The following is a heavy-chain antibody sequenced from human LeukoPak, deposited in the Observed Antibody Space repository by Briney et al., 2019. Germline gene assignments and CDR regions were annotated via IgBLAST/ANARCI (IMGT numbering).Heavy chain of an antibody. V-gene: IGHV4-59*08. D-gene: IGHD3-10*01. CDR1: GGSISSYY. Sequence: KPSETLSLTCTVSGGSISSYYWSWIRQPPGKGLEWIGSIYYSGSTNYNPSLKSRVTISVDTSKNQFSLKLSSVIAADTAVYYCARARFTMVRGVPAYYYYYYLDVWGKGTTVTISS. J-gene: IGHJ6*03. CDR2: IYYSGST. CDR3: ARARFTMVRGVPAYYYYYYLDV.